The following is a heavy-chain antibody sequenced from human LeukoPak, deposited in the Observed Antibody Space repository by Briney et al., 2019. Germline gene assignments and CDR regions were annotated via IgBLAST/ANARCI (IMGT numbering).Heavy chain of an antibody. CDR3: ARVGYSTGWSPLDY. Sequence: SETLSLTCTVSGGSISSYYWSWIRQPAGKGLEGIGRIYATGSTNYNPSLKSRVTISVDTSKNQFSLNLNSVTAADTAVYYCARVGYSTGWSPLDYWGQGTLVTVSS. D-gene: IGHD6-19*01. V-gene: IGHV4-4*07. J-gene: IGHJ4*02. CDR2: IYATGST. CDR1: GGSISSYY.